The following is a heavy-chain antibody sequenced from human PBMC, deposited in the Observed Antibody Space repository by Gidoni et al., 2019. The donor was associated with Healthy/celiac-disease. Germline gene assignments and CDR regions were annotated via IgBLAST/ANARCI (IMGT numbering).Heavy chain of an antibody. Sequence: QVQLQESGPGLVKPSETLSLTCTVSGGSIRSYYWSWIRQPPGKGLEGIGYIYYSGSTNYNPSLKSRVTISVDTSKNQCSLKLSSVTAADTAVYYCARDRDSSGYYYDNWFDPWGQGTLVTVSS. CDR2: IYYSGST. D-gene: IGHD3-22*01. J-gene: IGHJ5*02. CDR3: ARDRDSSGYYYDNWFDP. V-gene: IGHV4-59*01. CDR1: GGSIRSYY.